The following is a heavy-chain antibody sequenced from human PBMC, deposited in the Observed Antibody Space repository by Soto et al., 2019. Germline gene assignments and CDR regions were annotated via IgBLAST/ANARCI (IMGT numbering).Heavy chain of an antibody. J-gene: IGHJ3*02. D-gene: IGHD3-3*01. CDR2: ISSNGNTI. CDR3: ARAPIIDDFWSDSYKANAPDI. V-gene: IGHV3-11*01. Sequence: PGGFLRLSCAASGVTFIDYYMSWVRQAPGKGLEWVSYISSNGNTIHYADSVKGRFTTSRDNAKSSLSLQMSSLRAEDTAVYYCARAPIIDDFWSDSYKANAPDIWGQGTMVTVSS. CDR1: GVTFIDYY.